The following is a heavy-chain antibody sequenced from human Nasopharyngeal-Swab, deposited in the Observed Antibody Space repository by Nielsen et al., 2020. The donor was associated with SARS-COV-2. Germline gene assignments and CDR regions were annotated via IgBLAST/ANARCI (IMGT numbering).Heavy chain of an antibody. J-gene: IGHJ5*02. CDR1: GYTFTSYA. Sequence: ASVKVSCKVSGYTFTSYAMHWVRQAPGQRLEWMGWINAGNGNTKYSQKFQGRVTITRDTSASTAYMELSSLRSEDTAVYYCARDGSGIAVAGTRFDPWGQGTLVTVSS. D-gene: IGHD6-19*01. CDR3: ARDGSGIAVAGTRFDP. V-gene: IGHV1-3*01. CDR2: INAGNGNT.